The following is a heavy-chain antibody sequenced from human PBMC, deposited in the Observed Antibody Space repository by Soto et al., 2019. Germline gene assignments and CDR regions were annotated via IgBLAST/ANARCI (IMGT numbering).Heavy chain of an antibody. V-gene: IGHV3-23*01. Sequence: GGSLRLSCAASGFTFSSYAMSWVRQAPGKGLEWVSAISGSGGSTYYADSVKGRFTISRDNSKNTLYLQMNSLRAEDTAVYYCAKGLIMGNSGYYFDYWGQGTLVTVSS. D-gene: IGHD2-8*01. J-gene: IGHJ4*02. CDR2: ISGSGGST. CDR3: AKGLIMGNSGYYFDY. CDR1: GFTFSSYA.